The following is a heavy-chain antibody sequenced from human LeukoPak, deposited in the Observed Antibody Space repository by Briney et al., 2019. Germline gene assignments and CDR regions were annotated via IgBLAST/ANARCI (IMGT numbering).Heavy chain of an antibody. Sequence: GGSLRLSCAASGFTFSDFYMTWIRQAPGKGLEWVSSISSSGKTIYYADSVEGRFTISRDNAKNSLYLQMISLRAEDTAVYYCARSPGALEYWGQGTLVTVSS. V-gene: IGHV3-11*01. J-gene: IGHJ4*02. CDR3: ARSPGALEY. CDR1: GFTFSDFY. CDR2: ISSSGKTI.